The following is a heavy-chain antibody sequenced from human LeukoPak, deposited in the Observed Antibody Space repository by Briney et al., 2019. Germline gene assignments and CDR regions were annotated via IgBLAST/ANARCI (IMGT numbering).Heavy chain of an antibody. D-gene: IGHD2-15*01. V-gene: IGHV4-4*02. J-gene: IGHJ5*02. Sequence: PSGTLSLTCAVSGGSISSSNWWSWVRQPPGKGLEWIGEIYHSGSTNYNPSLKSRVTMAIYTSKNQFSLKLSSVTAVDTAVYFCARISGDSWNIIDLWGQGTLVTVSS. CDR3: ARISGDSWNIIDL. CDR2: IYHSGST. CDR1: GGSISSSNW.